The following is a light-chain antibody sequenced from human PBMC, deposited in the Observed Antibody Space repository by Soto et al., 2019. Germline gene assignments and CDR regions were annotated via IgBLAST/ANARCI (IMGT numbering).Light chain of an antibody. Sequence: LTQPPSASGTPGQRVTISCSGSSSNIGRNTVSWYQHLPRTAPKLLIYSNNQRPSGVPDRFSGSKSGTSASLAISGLQSEDEADYYCAAWDDTLNGLYVFGPGTKATVL. CDR3: AAWDDTLNGLYV. V-gene: IGLV1-44*01. CDR2: SNN. J-gene: IGLJ1*01. CDR1: SSNIGRNT.